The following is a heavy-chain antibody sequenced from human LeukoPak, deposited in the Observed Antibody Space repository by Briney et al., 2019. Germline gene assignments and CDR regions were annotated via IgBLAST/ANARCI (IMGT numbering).Heavy chain of an antibody. CDR2: INPSGGST. CDR1: GYTLTSYY. D-gene: IGHD3-22*01. Sequence: ASVKVSCKASGYTLTSYYLHWVRQAPGQGLEWMAIINPSGGSTSHAQKFQGRVTMTRDTSASTVYMELSSLRSEDTAVYYCARGDNYYDSSGSDYWGQGTLVTASS. J-gene: IGHJ4*02. CDR3: ARGDNYYDSSGSDY. V-gene: IGHV1-46*01.